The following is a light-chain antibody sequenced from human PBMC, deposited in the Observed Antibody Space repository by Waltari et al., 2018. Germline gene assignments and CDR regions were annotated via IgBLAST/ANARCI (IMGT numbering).Light chain of an antibody. CDR1: QSVSRT. CDR2: GAS. V-gene: IGKV3-20*01. J-gene: IGKJ1*01. Sequence: IVLTQSQGTLSLSPGERAPLSCRASQSVSRTLAWYQQKPGQVPKLLIYGASIRATGIPDRFTGSGSGTDFSLTISSLEPEDFAIYFCQHYVRLPATFGQGTKVEIK. CDR3: QHYVRLPAT.